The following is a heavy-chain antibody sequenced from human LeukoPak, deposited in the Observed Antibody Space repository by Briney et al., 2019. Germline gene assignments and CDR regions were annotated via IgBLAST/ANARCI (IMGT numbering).Heavy chain of an antibody. D-gene: IGHD2-2*01. CDR3: ARDCCSNPRFKN. CDR2: ISYDGSNK. J-gene: IGHJ4*02. V-gene: IGHV3-30*03. CDR1: GFTFSSYG. Sequence: GRSLRLSCAASGFTFSSYGMHWVRQAPGKGLEWVAVISYDGSNKYYADSVKGRFTISRDNSKNTLYLQMNSLRAEDTAVYYCARDCCSNPRFKNWAQETLVTVPS.